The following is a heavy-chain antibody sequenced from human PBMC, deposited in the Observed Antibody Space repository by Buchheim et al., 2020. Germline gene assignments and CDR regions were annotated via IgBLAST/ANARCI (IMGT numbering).Heavy chain of an antibody. CDR2: IKGDGRST. J-gene: IGHJ4*02. Sequence: EVQLVESGGGLVQPGGSLRLSCVASGFTFSSYWMHWVRQAPGKGLVWVSHIKGDGRSTTYADSVKGRFTISRDNAKNTLYLQMDSLRAEDTAVYYCVREGFRRDGYPLDYWGQGTL. CDR1: GFTFSSYW. CDR3: VREGFRRDGYPLDY. V-gene: IGHV3-74*01. D-gene: IGHD5-24*01.